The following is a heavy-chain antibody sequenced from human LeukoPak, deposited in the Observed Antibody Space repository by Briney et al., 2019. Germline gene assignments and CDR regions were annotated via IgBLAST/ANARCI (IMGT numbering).Heavy chain of an antibody. CDR2: IWYDGSNK. CDR1: GFTFSSYG. D-gene: IGHD3-22*01. J-gene: IGHJ3*02. Sequence: PGRSLRLSCAASGFTFSSYGMHWVRQAPGKGLEWVTVIWYDGSNKYYADSVKGRFTISRDNSKNTLYLQMNSLRAEDTAVYYCARDHFAWVTTGAFDIWGQGTMVTVSS. V-gene: IGHV3-33*01. CDR3: ARDHFAWVTTGAFDI.